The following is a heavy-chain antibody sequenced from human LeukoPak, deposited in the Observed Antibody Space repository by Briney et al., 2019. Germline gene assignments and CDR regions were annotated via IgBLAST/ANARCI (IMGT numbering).Heavy chain of an antibody. V-gene: IGHV3-9*01. J-gene: IGHJ4*02. D-gene: IGHD6-13*01. CDR2: ISWNSGSI. Sequence: GGSLRLSCAASGFAFSSYSMHWVRQAPGKGLEWVSGISWNSGSIGYADSVKGRFTISRDNAKNSLYLQMNSLRAEDTALYYCAKGAVAAAGTSTFDYWGQGTLVTVSS. CDR1: GFAFSSYS. CDR3: AKGAVAAAGTSTFDY.